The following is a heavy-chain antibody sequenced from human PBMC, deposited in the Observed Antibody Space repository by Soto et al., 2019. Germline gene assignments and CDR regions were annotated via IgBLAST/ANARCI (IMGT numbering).Heavy chain of an antibody. CDR1: GGSFSGHS. Sequence: TSETLSLTCAVYGGSFSGHSWTWIRQSPGKGLERIGDINHSGRVNYSPSLKSRVTISLDTSKNQFSLTLSAVTAADTAMYYCSTRAYDTNGYYRFDPWGQGTLVTVSS. CDR3: STRAYDTNGYYRFDP. J-gene: IGHJ5*01. CDR2: INHSGRV. D-gene: IGHD3-22*01. V-gene: IGHV4-34*01.